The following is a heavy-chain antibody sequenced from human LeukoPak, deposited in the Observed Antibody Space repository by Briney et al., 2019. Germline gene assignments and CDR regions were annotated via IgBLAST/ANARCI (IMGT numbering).Heavy chain of an antibody. CDR2: ISFDGKNI. CDR1: GFTFTNHG. Sequence: QTGGSLRLSCAASGFTFTNHGMHWVRQAPGKGLQWVAAISFDGKNIHYLDSVKGRFSISRDNSKHTLYLQMNSLRAEDTAVYYCARTYSRESGYDFLLHYWGQGTQVTVSS. V-gene: IGHV3-33*01. CDR3: ARTYSRESGYDFLLHY. J-gene: IGHJ4*02. D-gene: IGHD5-12*01.